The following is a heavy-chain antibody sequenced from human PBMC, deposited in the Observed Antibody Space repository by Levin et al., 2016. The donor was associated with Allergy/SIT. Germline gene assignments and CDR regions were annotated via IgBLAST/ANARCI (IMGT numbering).Heavy chain of an antibody. D-gene: IGHD5-24*01. J-gene: IGHJ4*02. V-gene: IGHV3-74*01. Sequence: GSLRLSCAASGFTFSSYWMHWVRQAPGKGLVWVSRINSDGSSTSYADSVKGRFTISRDNAKNTLYLQMNSLRAEDTAVYYCARGLKMRYYFDYWGQGTLVTVSS. CDR1: GFTFSSYW. CDR3: ARGLKMRYYFDY. CDR2: INSDGSST.